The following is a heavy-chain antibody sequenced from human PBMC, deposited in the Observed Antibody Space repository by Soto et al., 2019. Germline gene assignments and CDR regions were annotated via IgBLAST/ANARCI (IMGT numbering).Heavy chain of an antibody. V-gene: IGHV1-3*01. D-gene: IGHD6-19*01. CDR1: GYTFTSYA. J-gene: IGHJ4*02. CDR3: ASGWSGWYYFDY. CDR2: INAGNGNT. Sequence: VASVKVSCKASGYTFTSYAMHWVRQAPGQRLEWMGWINAGNGNTKYSQKFQGRVTITRDTSASTAYMELSSLRSEDTAVYYCASGWSGWYYFDYWGQGTLVTVSS.